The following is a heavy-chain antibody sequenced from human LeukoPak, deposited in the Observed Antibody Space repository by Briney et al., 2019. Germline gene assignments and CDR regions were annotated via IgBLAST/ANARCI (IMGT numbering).Heavy chain of an antibody. V-gene: IGHV1-18*01. CDR2: ISAYNGNT. CDR1: GYTFTSYG. J-gene: IGHJ3*02. CDR3: ARSVSARLLNI. Sequence: ASVKVSCKASGYTFTSYGISWVRQAPGQGLEWMGWISAYNGNTNYAQKLQGRVTMTTDTSTSTVYMELSSLRSEDTAVYYCARSVSARLLNIWGQGTMVTVSS. D-gene: IGHD2-15*01.